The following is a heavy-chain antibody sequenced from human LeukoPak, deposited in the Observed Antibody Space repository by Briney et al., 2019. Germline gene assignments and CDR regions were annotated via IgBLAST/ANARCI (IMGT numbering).Heavy chain of an antibody. CDR2: ISAYNGNT. CDR3: ARAALGYDFWSPALIDY. V-gene: IGHV1-18*01. CDR1: GYTPTSYG. Sequence: ASVKVSCKASGYTPTSYGISWVRQAPGQGLEWMGWISAYNGNTNYAQKLQGRVTMTTDTSTSTAYMELRSLRSDDTAVYYCARAALGYDFWSPALIDYWGQGTLVTVSS. J-gene: IGHJ4*02. D-gene: IGHD3-3*01.